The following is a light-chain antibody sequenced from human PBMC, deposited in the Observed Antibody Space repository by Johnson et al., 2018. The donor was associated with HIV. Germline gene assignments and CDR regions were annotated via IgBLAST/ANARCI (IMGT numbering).Light chain of an antibody. V-gene: IGLV1-51*01. CDR2: DNN. J-gene: IGLJ1*01. CDR1: TSNIGNND. CDR3: GAWDSRLSVCV. Sequence: QSVLTQPPSVSAAPGQKVTFSCSGSTSNIGNNDVSWYRHLPGTAPKLLIYDNNKRPSGIPDRFSGSKSGTSATLGITGLQTGDEADYYCGAWDSRLSVCVFGPGTKVTVL.